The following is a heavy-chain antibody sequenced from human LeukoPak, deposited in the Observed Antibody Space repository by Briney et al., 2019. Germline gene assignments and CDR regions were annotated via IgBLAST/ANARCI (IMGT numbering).Heavy chain of an antibody. Sequence: SETLSLTCTVSGGPISSYYWSWIRQPPGKGLEWIGYIYYSGSTNYNPSLKSRVTISVDTSKNQFSLKLSSVTAADTAVYYCAAYGSGTVDYWGQGTLVTVSS. CDR1: GGPISSYY. J-gene: IGHJ4*02. D-gene: IGHD3-10*01. CDR3: AAYGSGTVDY. CDR2: IYYSGST. V-gene: IGHV4-59*08.